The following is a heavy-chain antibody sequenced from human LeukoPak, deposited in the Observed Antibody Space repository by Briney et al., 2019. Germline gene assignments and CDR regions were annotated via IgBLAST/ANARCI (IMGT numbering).Heavy chain of an antibody. V-gene: IGHV3-7*01. Sequence: GGSLRLSCAASGFSFSSYWMSWVRQAPGKGLEWVANIKQDGSEKYYVDSVKGRFTISRDNANNSLYLEMNSLRGEDTAVYYCARDPPEWELPQDYWGRGTLVAVSS. CDR2: IKQDGSEK. J-gene: IGHJ4*02. CDR3: ARDPPEWELPQDY. CDR1: GFSFSSYW. D-gene: IGHD1-26*01.